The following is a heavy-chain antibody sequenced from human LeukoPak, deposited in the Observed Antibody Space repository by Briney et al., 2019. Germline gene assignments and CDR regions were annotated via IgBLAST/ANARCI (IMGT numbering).Heavy chain of an antibody. J-gene: IGHJ4*02. Sequence: QPGGSLRLSCAASGFTFSSYGMSWVRQAPGKGLEWVSGISVSGTSTSNADSVKGRFTISRDNPRNTLYLQMNSLRAEDTALYYCAIMHPYYDGNGYWVQWGQGTLVTVSS. CDR3: AIMHPYYDGNGYWVQ. CDR2: ISVSGTST. D-gene: IGHD3-22*01. CDR1: GFTFSSYG. V-gene: IGHV3-23*01.